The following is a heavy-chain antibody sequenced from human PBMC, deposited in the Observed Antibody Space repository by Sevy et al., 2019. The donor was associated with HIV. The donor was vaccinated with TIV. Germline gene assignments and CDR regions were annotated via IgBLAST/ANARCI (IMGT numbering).Heavy chain of an antibody. Sequence: GGSLRLSCAASGFTFSSYSMNWVRQAPGKGLEWVSYISSSSSTIYYADSVKGRFTISRDNTKNSLYLQMNSLRDEDTAVYYCARDGDEGEWVSPFDAFDIWGQGTMVTVSS. V-gene: IGHV3-48*02. J-gene: IGHJ3*02. D-gene: IGHD3-3*01. CDR3: ARDGDEGEWVSPFDAFDI. CDR2: ISSSSSTI. CDR1: GFTFSSYS.